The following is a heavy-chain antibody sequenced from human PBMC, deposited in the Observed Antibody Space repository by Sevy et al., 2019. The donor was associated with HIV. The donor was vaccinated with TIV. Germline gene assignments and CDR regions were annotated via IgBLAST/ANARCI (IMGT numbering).Heavy chain of an antibody. J-gene: IGHJ6*03. CDR2: IKQDGSEK. D-gene: IGHD3-16*01. Sequence: GGSLRLSCAASGFTFSSYWMSWVRQAPGKGLEWVANIKQDGSEKYYVDSVKGRFTISRDNAKNSLYLQMNSLRAEDTAVYYCVRDYDYVWGSPMDVWGKGTTVTVSS. CDR1: GFTFSSYW. V-gene: IGHV3-7*01. CDR3: VRDYDYVWGSPMDV.